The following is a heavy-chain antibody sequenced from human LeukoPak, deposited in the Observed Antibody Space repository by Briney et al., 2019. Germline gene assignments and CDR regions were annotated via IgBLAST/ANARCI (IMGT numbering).Heavy chain of an antibody. CDR2: IRQDGSER. Sequence: PGGSLRLSCAASGFSFSSYWMSWVRQAPGKGLEWVATIRQDGSERHSVDFVEGRFTISRDNAQNSLFLQMISLRVEDTAIYYCAKETAVTGTGFFDYWGQGTLVTVSS. D-gene: IGHD6-19*01. CDR3: AKETAVTGTGFFDY. CDR1: GFSFSSYW. J-gene: IGHJ4*02. V-gene: IGHV3-7*03.